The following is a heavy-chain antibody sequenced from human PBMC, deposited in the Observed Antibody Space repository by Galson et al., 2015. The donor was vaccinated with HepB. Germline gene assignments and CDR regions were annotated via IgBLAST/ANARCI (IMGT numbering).Heavy chain of an antibody. CDR1: GFTFSSCG. D-gene: IGHD1-26*01. CDR3: AKGRDDYYLFTYNNYAVDV. V-gene: IGHV3-30*18. J-gene: IGHJ6*02. Sequence: LRLSCAASGFTFSSCGMHWVRQAPGKGLEWVALISYDGGNKDYGDSVKGRFTISRDNSKNTLYLQMDSLRSEDTAVYYCAKGRDDYYLFTYNNYAVDVWGQGTTVTVSS. CDR2: ISYDGGNK.